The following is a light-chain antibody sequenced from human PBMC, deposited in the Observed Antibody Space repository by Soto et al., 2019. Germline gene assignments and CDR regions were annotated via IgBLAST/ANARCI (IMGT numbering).Light chain of an antibody. V-gene: IGKV3-15*01. Sequence: EIVMTQSPATLSVSPGERAPLSCRASQSVNNNVAWYQQKPGQAPRLLIYGASTRATGIAARFSGSGSGTEFTLIISSLQSEDFAVYYCQQYNNWPLTFGGGTKVEI. CDR3: QQYNNWPLT. J-gene: IGKJ4*01. CDR1: QSVNNN. CDR2: GAS.